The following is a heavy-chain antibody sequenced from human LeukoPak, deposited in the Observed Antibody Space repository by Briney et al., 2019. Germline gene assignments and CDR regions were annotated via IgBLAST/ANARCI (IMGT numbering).Heavy chain of an antibody. CDR1: GFTFSSYW. J-gene: IGHJ4*02. V-gene: IGHV3-7*01. CDR3: ARDYTGFDY. CDR2: IKQDGSEK. Sequence: PGGSLRLSCAVSGFTFSSYWMSWVRQAPGKGLEWVANIKQDGSEKYYVDSVKGRFTISRDNAKNSLYLQMNSLRAEDTAVYYCARDYTGFDYWGQGTLVTVSS. D-gene: IGHD3-16*01.